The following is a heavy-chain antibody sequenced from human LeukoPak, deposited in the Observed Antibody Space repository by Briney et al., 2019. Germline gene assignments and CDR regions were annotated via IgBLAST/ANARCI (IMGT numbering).Heavy chain of an antibody. J-gene: IGHJ4*02. Sequence: SETLSLTCAVYGGSFSGYYWSWIRQPPGKGLEWIGEINHSGSTNYNPSLKSRVTISVDTSKNQFSLKLSSVTAADTAVYYCARGGRSGWSHRSHHIDYWGQGTLVTVSS. D-gene: IGHD6-19*01. CDR2: INHSGST. V-gene: IGHV4-34*01. CDR1: GGSFSGYY. CDR3: ARGGRSGWSHRSHHIDY.